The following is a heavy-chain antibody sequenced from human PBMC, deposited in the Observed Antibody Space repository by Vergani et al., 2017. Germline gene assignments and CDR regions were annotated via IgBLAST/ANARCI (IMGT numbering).Heavy chain of an antibody. V-gene: IGHV5-10-1*03. J-gene: IGHJ4*02. D-gene: IGHD4-17*01. CDR2: IDPSDSYT. CDR1: GYSFTSYW. CDR3: ASFAGDYYYFDY. Sequence: EVQLVQSGAEVKKPGESLRISCKGSGYSFTSYWISWVRQMPGKGLEWMGRIDPSDSYTNYSPSLQGHVTSSADKSISTAYLQWSSLKASDTAMYYCASFAGDYYYFDYWGQGTLVTVSS.